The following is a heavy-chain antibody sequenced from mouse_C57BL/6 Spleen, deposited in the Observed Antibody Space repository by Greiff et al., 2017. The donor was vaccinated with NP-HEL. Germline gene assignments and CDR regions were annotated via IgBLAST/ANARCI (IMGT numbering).Heavy chain of an antibody. CDR3: ARQGNYYGLDY. V-gene: IGHV5-9*01. Sequence: EVQVVESGGGLVKPGGSLKLSCAASGFTFSSYTMSWVRQTPEKRLEWVATISGGGGNTYYPDSVKGRFTISRDNAKNTLYLQMSSLRSEDTALYYCARQGNYYGLDYWGQGTTLTVSS. D-gene: IGHD2-1*01. CDR2: ISGGGGNT. J-gene: IGHJ2*01. CDR1: GFTFSSYT.